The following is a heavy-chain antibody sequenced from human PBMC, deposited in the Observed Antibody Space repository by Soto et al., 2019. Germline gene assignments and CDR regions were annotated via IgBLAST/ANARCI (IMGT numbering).Heavy chain of an antibody. J-gene: IGHJ4*02. CDR2: ISSSSSYI. D-gene: IGHD3-22*01. CDR3: ARTYYYDSSGYYYYGY. Sequence: LRLSCAASGFTFSSYSMNWVRQAPGKGLEWVSSISSSSSYIYYADSVEGRFTISRDNAKNSLYLQMNSLRAEDTAVYYCARTYYYDSSGYYYYGYWGQGTLVTVSS. CDR1: GFTFSSYS. V-gene: IGHV3-21*01.